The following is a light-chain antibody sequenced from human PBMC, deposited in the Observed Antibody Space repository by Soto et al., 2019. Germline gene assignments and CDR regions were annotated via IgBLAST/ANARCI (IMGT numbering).Light chain of an antibody. CDR3: AAWDDSLNGVL. J-gene: IGLJ2*01. V-gene: IGLV1-44*01. CDR1: SSNIGSNT. Sequence: QSVLTQPPSASGTPGQRVTISCSGSSSNIGSNTVNWYQQLPGTAPKLLMYTNNLRLSGVPDRFSGSKSGTSASLAISGLQSEDEADYYCAAWDDSLNGVLFGGWTKVTVL. CDR2: TNN.